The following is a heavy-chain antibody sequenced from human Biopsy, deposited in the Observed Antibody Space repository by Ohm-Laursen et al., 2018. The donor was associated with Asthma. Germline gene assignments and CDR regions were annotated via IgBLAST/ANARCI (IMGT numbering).Heavy chain of an antibody. J-gene: IGHJ4*02. V-gene: IGHV3-30-3*01. CDR3: ARDMNRDGWYFDY. D-gene: IGHD5-24*01. CDR2: ISYDGSNK. CDR1: GFTFSTYA. Sequence: SLRLSCTASGFTFSTYAMHWVRQAPGKGLEWVAVISYDGSNKYYADSVKGRFTISRDNSKNTLYLQMNSLRGDDTAVYYCARDMNRDGWYFDYWGQGTLITVSS.